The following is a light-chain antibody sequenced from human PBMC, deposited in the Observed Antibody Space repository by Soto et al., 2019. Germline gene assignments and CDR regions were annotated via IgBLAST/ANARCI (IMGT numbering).Light chain of an antibody. CDR2: EVS. CDR1: SSDVGSYTL. Sequence: QSALTQPASVSGSPGQSITISCTGTSSDVGSYTLVSWYQQRPGKAPKLMIYEVSKRPSGVSTRFSGSKSGNTASLTISGLQAVGEADYFCSSYTSSNTLIFGGGTKLTVL. CDR3: SSYTSSNTLI. J-gene: IGLJ2*01. V-gene: IGLV2-23*02.